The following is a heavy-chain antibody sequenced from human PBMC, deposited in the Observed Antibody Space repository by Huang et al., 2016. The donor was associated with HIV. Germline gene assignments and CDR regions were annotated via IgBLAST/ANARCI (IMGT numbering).Heavy chain of an antibody. CDR3: ARDIAIFGEPLDS. CDR1: GVSVTRSPWY. V-gene: IGHV4-39*01. D-gene: IGHD3-3*01. Sequence: QPRLQESGPGLVKPSETLSLTCTVSGVSVTRSPWYWVWVRPSPGKGLEWIASINDDGSTYYKSSLKSRLTTSLDTSKNQFSLKLTSVTAADTAVYFCARDIAIFGEPLDSWGQGTAVTVSS. J-gene: IGHJ4*02. CDR2: INDDGST.